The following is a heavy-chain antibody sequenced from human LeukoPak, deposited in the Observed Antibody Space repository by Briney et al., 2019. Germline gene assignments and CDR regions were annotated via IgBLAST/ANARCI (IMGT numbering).Heavy chain of an antibody. CDR2: IYSSGST. J-gene: IGHJ4*02. V-gene: IGHV4-39*07. D-gene: IGHD1-1*01. Sequence: PSETLSLTCAVSGASISGSGYYWGWIRQPPGKGLEWIGNIYSSGSTYYNASLQSRVTISIDTSKNQFSLRLNSVTAADTAVYYCARDRGTWNDDGFDYWGQGTLVTVSS. CDR3: ARDRGTWNDDGFDY. CDR1: GASISGSGYY.